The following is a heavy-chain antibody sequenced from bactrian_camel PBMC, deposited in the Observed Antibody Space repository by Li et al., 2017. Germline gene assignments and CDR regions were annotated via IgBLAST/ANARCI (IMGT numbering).Heavy chain of an antibody. CDR2: IDSGGST. CDR3: ANVGGNWWYDDNY. CDR1: LFTFPY. J-gene: IGHJ4*01. D-gene: IGHD7*01. V-gene: IGHV3S10*01. Sequence: VQLVESGGGLVQPGGSLRLSCASSLFTFPYMTWVRQGPGKGLEWIASIDSGGSTYYADSVRGRFTISLDNAKNTLYLQMDNLKPEDTAMYYCANVGGNWWYDDNYWGQGTQVTVS.